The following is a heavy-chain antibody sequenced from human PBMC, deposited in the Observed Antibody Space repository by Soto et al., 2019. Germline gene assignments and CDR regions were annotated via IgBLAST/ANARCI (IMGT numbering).Heavy chain of an antibody. CDR3: ARNGTYRSSLSHSSGMDV. CDR1: GGTFDNFI. V-gene: IGHV1-69*06. D-gene: IGHD1-1*01. CDR2: TVPMLGTP. J-gene: IGHJ6*02. Sequence: QVQLVQSGAEVKEPGSSVRVSCKASGGTFDNFIMNWVRQTPGRGLEWMGGTVPMLGTPTYAEKIKGRVTISATRSTSTMYKEVTSLRSEDTASYSCARNGTYRSSLSHSSGMDVCGQGTKVTVAS.